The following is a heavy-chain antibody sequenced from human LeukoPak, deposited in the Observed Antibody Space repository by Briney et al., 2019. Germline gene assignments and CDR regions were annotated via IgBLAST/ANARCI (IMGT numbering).Heavy chain of an antibody. CDR3: ATQARGYFYY. Sequence: ASVTVSSTVSAYTLTQLAMHWVRQAPGKGLEWMGGFDPEDGETVYAQKFQDRVAMTEDTSTDTANMELTSLASEDTAVYYCATQARGYFYYWGQGTLVTVSS. J-gene: IGHJ4*02. CDR2: FDPEDGET. CDR1: AYTLTQLA. V-gene: IGHV1-24*01.